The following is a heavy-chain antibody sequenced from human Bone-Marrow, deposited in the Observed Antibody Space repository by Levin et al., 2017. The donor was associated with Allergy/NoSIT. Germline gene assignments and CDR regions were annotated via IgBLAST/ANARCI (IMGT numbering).Heavy chain of an antibody. V-gene: IGHV1-24*01. CDR3: ATRARWLVSIDF. J-gene: IGHJ4*02. CDR2: FDPEAGEM. CDR1: GHILSELT. Sequence: GESLKISCKVSGHILSELTMHWVRHAPGQGFEWMGGFDPEAGEMFYAQKFQGRVTMVDDRSTDTAYMELTSLTSEDSAVYFCATRARWLVSIDFWGQGTPVTVSS. D-gene: IGHD6-19*01.